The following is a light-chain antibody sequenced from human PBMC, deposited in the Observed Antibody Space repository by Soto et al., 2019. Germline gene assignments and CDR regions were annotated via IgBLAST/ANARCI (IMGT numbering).Light chain of an antibody. CDR2: EVS. Sequence: QSALTQPPSASGSPGQSVTISCTGTSSDVGSYNYVSWYQQHPGRPPKLMIYEVSKRPLGVPDRFSGSKSGNTASLTVSGLQAEDEADYYCSSYAGRNNFVFGTGTKVTVL. J-gene: IGLJ1*01. CDR3: SSYAGRNNFV. CDR1: SSDVGSYNY. V-gene: IGLV2-8*01.